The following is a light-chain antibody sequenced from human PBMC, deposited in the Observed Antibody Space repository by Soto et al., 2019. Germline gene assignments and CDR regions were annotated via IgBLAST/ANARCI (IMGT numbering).Light chain of an antibody. V-gene: IGKV1-5*03. Sequence: DIKMTQSPSTLSASVGDRVTITCRASQSISSWLAWYQQKPGKAPKLLIYKASSLESGVPSRFSGSGSGTEFTLTISSLQPDDFATYDCQQYNSYPWTFGQGTKVEIK. J-gene: IGKJ1*01. CDR2: KAS. CDR1: QSISSW. CDR3: QQYNSYPWT.